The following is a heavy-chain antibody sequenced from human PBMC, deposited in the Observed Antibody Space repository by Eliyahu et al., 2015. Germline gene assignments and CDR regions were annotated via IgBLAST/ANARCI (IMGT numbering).Heavy chain of an antibody. CDR1: GYSXSXGYX. CDR2: IXHXGTT. CDR3: ARSIVESAMVANY. J-gene: IGHJ4*02. Sequence: QVQLQESGPGLVKPSETLSLTCXXXGYSXSXGYXWVWIRQPPGKGLEWIGTIXHXGTTYYNTSXKSRVTMSVDTSRNQFSLKLSSVTAADTAVYYCARSIVESAMVANYWGQGTLVTVSS. D-gene: IGHD5-18*01. V-gene: IGHV4-38-2*01.